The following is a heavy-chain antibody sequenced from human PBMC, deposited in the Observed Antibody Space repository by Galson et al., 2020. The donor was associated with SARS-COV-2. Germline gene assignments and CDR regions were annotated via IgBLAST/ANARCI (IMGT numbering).Heavy chain of an antibody. D-gene: IGHD6-6*01. J-gene: IGHJ5*02. Sequence: ASVKVSCKVSGYTLTELSMHWVRQAPGKGLEWMGGFDPEDGETINAQKFQGRVTMTEDTSTDTAYMELSSLRSEDTAVYYCATSTAIAARFWFDPWGQGTLVTVSS. CDR3: ATSTAIAARFWFDP. CDR2: FDPEDGET. V-gene: IGHV1-24*01. CDR1: GYTLTELS.